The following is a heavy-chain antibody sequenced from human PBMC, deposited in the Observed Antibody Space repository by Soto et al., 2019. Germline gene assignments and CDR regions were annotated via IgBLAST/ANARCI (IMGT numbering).Heavy chain of an antibody. Sequence: SETLSLTCTVSGGSISSSSYYWGWIRQPPGKGLEWIGSIYYGGSTYYNPSLKSRVTISVDTSKNQFSLKLTSVTAADTAMYYCARPYTSSWYYSVWGQGSLVTVSS. J-gene: IGHJ4*02. CDR3: ARPYTSSWYYSV. V-gene: IGHV4-39*01. D-gene: IGHD6-13*01. CDR1: GGSISSSSYY. CDR2: IYYGGST.